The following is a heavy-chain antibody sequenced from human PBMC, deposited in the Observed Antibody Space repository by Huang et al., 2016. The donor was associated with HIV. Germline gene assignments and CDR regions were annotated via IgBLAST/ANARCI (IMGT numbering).Heavy chain of an antibody. CDR2: ISYDGSKK. CDR3: AKDGADEEWDIDY. CDR1: GFSFSTYG. D-gene: IGHD1-26*01. V-gene: IGHV3-30*18. Sequence: VQLVESGGGVVQPGRSLRLACAASGFSFSTYGLHWVRQAPGKGLEWVAVISYDGSKKYYAHSVKGRFTISRDTSENKVYLQMNSLRHEDTAVYYCAKDGADEEWDIDYWGQGTLGTVSS. J-gene: IGHJ4*02.